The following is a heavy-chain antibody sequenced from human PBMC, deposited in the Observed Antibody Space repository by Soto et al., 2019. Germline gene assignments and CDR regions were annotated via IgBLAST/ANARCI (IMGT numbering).Heavy chain of an antibody. D-gene: IGHD2-2*01. J-gene: IGHJ5*02. CDR1: GYTFTSYA. CDR3: ARDRSPLPYCRSTSCGWFDP. CDR2: INAGNGNT. V-gene: IGHV1-3*01. Sequence: GASVKVSCKASGYTFTSYAMHWVRQAPGQKLEWLGWINAGNGNTKYSQKFQGRVTITRDTSASTAYMELSSLRSEDTAVYYCARDRSPLPYCRSTSCGWFDPWGQGTLVTVSS.